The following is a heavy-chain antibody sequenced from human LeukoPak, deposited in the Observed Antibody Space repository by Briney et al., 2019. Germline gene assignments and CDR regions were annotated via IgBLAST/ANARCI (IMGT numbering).Heavy chain of an antibody. J-gene: IGHJ6*04. CDR1: GFTFSSYW. V-gene: IGHV3-74*01. D-gene: IGHD6-19*01. CDR3: ARVDSSGWYYYYGMDV. CDR2: INSDGSST. Sequence: GGSLRLPCAASGFTFSSYWMHWVRQAPGKGLVWVSRINSDGSSTSYADSVKGRFTISRDNAKNTLYLQMNSLRAEDTAVYYCARVDSSGWYYYYGMDVWGKGTTVTVSS.